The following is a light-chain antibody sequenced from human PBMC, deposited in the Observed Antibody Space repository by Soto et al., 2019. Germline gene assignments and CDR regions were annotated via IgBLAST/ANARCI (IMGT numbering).Light chain of an antibody. CDR1: SSNIGSNY. J-gene: IGLJ3*02. CDR2: RNN. Sequence: QAVVTQPPSASGTPGQRVTISCSGSSSNIGSNYVYWYQQLPGTAPKLLIYRNNQRPSGVPDRFSGSKSGTSASLAISGLRSEDEADYYCAASDDSLSGWVFGGGTKLNVL. V-gene: IGLV1-47*01. CDR3: AASDDSLSGWV.